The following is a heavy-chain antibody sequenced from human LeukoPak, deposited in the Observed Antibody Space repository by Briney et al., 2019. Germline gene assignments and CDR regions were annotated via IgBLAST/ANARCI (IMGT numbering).Heavy chain of an antibody. J-gene: IGHJ4*02. CDR1: GFTVSNNY. D-gene: IGHD3-10*01. CDR2: IYSGGST. V-gene: IGHV3-53*01. CDR3: ARDSYGSGSYDS. Sequence: QPGGSLRLSCAASGFTVSNNYMSWVRQAPGKGLEWVSVIYSGGSTYYADSVKGRFTISRDNSKNTLYLQMNSLRAEDPAVYYCARDSYGSGSYDSWGQGTLVTVSS.